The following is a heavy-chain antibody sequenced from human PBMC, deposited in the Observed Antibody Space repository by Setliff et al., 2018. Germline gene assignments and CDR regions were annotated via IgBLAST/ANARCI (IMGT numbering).Heavy chain of an antibody. V-gene: IGHV1-46*01. CDR1: AFTKYY. D-gene: IGHD2-15*01. CDR2: IHPSGGST. CDR3: ASYERYCYGGSCYYFDY. Sequence: GASVKVSCKASAFTKYYVHWVRQAPGQGLEWMGIIHPSGGSTTYAQKFQGRVTMTRDTSTGTVNMELSSLRSEDTAVYYCASYERYCYGGSCYYFDYWGQGT. J-gene: IGHJ4*02.